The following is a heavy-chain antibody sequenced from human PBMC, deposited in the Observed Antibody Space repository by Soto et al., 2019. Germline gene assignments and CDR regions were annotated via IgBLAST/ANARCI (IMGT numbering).Heavy chain of an antibody. V-gene: IGHV1-18*01. CDR2: ISAYNGNT. Sequence: GPSVKVSCKASGYTFTSYGISWVRQAPGQGLEWMGWISAYNGNTNYAQKLQGRVTMTTDTSTSTAYMELRSLRSDDTAVYYCARDPCSGGSCYATTTFDPWGQGTLVTVSS. D-gene: IGHD2-15*01. CDR3: ARDPCSGGSCYATTTFDP. CDR1: GYTFTSYG. J-gene: IGHJ5*02.